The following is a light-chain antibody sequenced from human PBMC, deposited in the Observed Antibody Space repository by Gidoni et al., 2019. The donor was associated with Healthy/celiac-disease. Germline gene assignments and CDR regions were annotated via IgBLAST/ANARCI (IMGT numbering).Light chain of an antibody. CDR3: QQYGSSPWT. J-gene: IGKJ1*01. CDR1: QSVSSSY. V-gene: IGKV3-20*01. CDR2: GAS. Sequence: EIVLTQSPGTLSLSPGERATLSCRASQSVSSSYLAWYQQKPGQAPRLLIYGASSRATCIPARFSGSGSGTAFTLTISRLEPEDFAVYYCQQYGSSPWTFGQGTKVEIK.